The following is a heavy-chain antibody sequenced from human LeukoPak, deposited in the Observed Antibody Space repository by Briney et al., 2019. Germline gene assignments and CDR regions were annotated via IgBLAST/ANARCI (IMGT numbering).Heavy chain of an antibody. CDR2: INTNTGNP. Sequence: ASVKVSCKASGYTFTSYAMNWVRQAPGQGLEWMGWINTNTGNPTYAQGFTGRFVFSLDTSVSTAYLQISSLKAEDTAVYYCARDGTKLPWFGELRITRYYFYYMDVWGKGTTVTISS. CDR1: GYTFTSYA. J-gene: IGHJ6*03. V-gene: IGHV7-4-1*02. CDR3: ARDGTKLPWFGELRITRYYFYYMDV. D-gene: IGHD3-10*01.